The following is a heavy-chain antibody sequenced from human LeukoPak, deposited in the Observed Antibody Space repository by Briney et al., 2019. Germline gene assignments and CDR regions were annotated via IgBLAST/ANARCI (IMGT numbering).Heavy chain of an antibody. CDR3: ASYHYDVLTGYFT. Sequence: GGSLRLSCAASAFTFSSYEMNWVRQAPGKGLEWVSYISSSSNTRYYADSVKGRFTISRDNAKNSLYLQMNSLRAEDTAVYYCASYHYDVLTGYFTWGQGTLVTVSS. CDR1: AFTFSSYE. J-gene: IGHJ5*02. CDR2: ISSSSNTR. V-gene: IGHV3-48*03. D-gene: IGHD3-9*01.